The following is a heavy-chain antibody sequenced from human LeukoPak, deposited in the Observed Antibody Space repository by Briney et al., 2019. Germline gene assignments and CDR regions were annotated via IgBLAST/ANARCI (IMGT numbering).Heavy chain of an antibody. J-gene: IGHJ4*02. CDR3: GSRGGSGKYDFDF. CDR1: GYTFTGYF. CDR2: INPNSGDT. Sequence: ASVKVSFKASGYTFTGYFMHWVRQAPGQGLEWMGWINPNSGDTNYAQKFQGRVTMTRDTSINTAYTELSSLRYDDTAVYYCGSRGGSGKYDFDFWGQGTLVTVSS. D-gene: IGHD3-10*01. V-gene: IGHV1-2*02.